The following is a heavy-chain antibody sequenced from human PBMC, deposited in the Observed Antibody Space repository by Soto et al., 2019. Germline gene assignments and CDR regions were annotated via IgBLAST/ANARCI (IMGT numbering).Heavy chain of an antibody. CDR3: AHSRVFDWFDP. V-gene: IGHV2-5*01. CDR1: GFSLSSSEVG. CDR2: IFWNDDE. Sequence: SGPTLVNPTQTLTLTCTFSGFSLSSSEVGVGWIRQPPGKALEWPALIFWNDDERYNPSLKSRLTITKDISKNQVVLTMTNMDPVDTATYYCAHSRVFDWFDPWGQGTLVTVSS. D-gene: IGHD6-13*01. J-gene: IGHJ5*02.